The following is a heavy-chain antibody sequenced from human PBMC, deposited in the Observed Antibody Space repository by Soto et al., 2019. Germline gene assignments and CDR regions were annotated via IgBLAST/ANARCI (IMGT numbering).Heavy chain of an antibody. Sequence: AGGSLRLSCSASGFTFSSYAMHWVRQAPGKGLEYVSAISSNGGSTYYADSVKGRFTISRDNSKNTLYLQMSSLRAEDTAVYYCVKDRRPASIAVAGTFDYWGQGTLVTVYS. D-gene: IGHD6-19*01. CDR3: VKDRRPASIAVAGTFDY. CDR1: GFTFSSYA. J-gene: IGHJ4*02. V-gene: IGHV3-64D*06. CDR2: ISSNGGST.